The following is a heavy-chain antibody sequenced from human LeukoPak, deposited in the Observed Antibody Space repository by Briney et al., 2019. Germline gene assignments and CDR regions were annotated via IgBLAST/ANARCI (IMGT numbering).Heavy chain of an antibody. CDR3: AKEAAGYDSSGYYYDY. D-gene: IGHD3-22*01. V-gene: IGHV3-23*01. J-gene: IGHJ4*02. Sequence: GGSLRLSCAASGFTFSSYAMSWVRQAPGKGLEWVSAISGSGGSTYYADSVKGRFTISRDNSKNTLYLQMNSLRAEDTAVYFCAKEAAGYDSSGYYYDYWGQGTLVTVSS. CDR1: GFTFSSYA. CDR2: ISGSGGST.